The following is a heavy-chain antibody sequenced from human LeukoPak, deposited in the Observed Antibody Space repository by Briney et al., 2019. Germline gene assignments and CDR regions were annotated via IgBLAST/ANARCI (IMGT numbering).Heavy chain of an antibody. J-gene: IGHJ6*03. V-gene: IGHV3-30*02. D-gene: IGHD2-15*01. CDR1: GFTFSSYG. CDR3: AKDWRRIVVVGPITRHGNYMDV. CDR2: IRYDGSNK. Sequence: GGSLRLSCAASGFTFSSYGMRWVRQAPGKGLEWVAFIRYDGSNKYFADSLKGRFTISRDNSKNTLYLQMNSLRPEDTAVYYCAKDWRRIVVVGPITRHGNYMDVWGKGTTVTISS.